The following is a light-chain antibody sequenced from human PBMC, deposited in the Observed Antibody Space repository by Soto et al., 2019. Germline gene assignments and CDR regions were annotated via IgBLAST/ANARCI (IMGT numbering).Light chain of an antibody. CDR2: KAS. J-gene: IGKJ1*01. CDR3: QQYNSYPWT. CDR1: QSISSW. V-gene: IGKV1-5*03. Sequence: DIQMTQSPSTLSASVGDRVTISCRASQSISSWLAWYQQKPGKAPKLLIYKASSFESGIPTRFSGSGSGTECILTISCLQPDDFATYYCQQYNSYPWTFGQGTKVEIK.